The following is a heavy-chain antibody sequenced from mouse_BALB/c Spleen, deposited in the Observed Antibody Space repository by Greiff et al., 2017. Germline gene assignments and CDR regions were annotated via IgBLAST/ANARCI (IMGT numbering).Heavy chain of an antibody. CDR2: ISSGGSYT. Sequence: EVHLVESGGGLVKPGGSLKLSCAASGFTFSSYAMSWVRQSPEKRLEWVAEISSGGSYTYYPDTVTGRFTISRDNAKNTLYLEMSSLRSEDTAMYYCAREDGNYFDYWGQGTTLTVSS. J-gene: IGHJ2*01. D-gene: IGHD2-1*01. CDR1: GFTFSSYA. V-gene: IGHV5-9-4*01. CDR3: AREDGNYFDY.